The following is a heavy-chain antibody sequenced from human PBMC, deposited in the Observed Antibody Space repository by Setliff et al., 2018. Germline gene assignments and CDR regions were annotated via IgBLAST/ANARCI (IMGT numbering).Heavy chain of an antibody. CDR1: GFSLSTSGVS. CDR3: ARSRFLYDSSGYYFSRDAFDL. V-gene: IGHV2-5*01. J-gene: IGHJ3*01. Sequence: SGPTLVNPTQTLTLTCTFSGFSLSTSGVSVGWIRQPPGKALEFLAVIYSNDDKRYSPSLRSRVTITKDTSKNQVVLIMTNMDFEDTATYYCARSRFLYDSSGYYFSRDAFDLWGQGTTVTVSS. CDR2: IYSNDDK. D-gene: IGHD3-22*01.